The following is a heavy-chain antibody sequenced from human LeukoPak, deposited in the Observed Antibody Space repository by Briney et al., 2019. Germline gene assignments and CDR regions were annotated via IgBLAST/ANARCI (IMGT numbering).Heavy chain of an antibody. J-gene: IGHJ6*04. Sequence: PSETLSLTCAVYGWSFSGYYWSWIRQPPGKGLEWVGGINHSGSTNYNPSLKSRVTISVDTSKNQFSLKLSSVTAADTAVYYCARGRYGIAVAYYYYGMDVWGKGTTATVSS. CDR3: ARGRYGIAVAYYYYGMDV. CDR2: INHSGST. V-gene: IGHV4-34*01. CDR1: GWSFSGYY. D-gene: IGHD6-19*01.